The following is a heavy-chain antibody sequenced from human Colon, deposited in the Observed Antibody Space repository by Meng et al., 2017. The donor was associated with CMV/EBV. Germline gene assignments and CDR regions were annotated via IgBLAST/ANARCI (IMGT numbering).Heavy chain of an antibody. Sequence: GGSLRLSCATSGFTFSSYTMHWVRQAPGTGLEWISSISTSGTKIYYADSVKGRFTVSRDDARDSLFLQLNSLRAEDTALYYCARTPPRVGFSGSPPQGDYWGQGTLVTVSS. V-gene: IGHV3-21*01. J-gene: IGHJ4*02. CDR1: GFTFSSYT. D-gene: IGHD1-26*01. CDR2: ISTSGTKI. CDR3: ARTPPRVGFSGSPPQGDY.